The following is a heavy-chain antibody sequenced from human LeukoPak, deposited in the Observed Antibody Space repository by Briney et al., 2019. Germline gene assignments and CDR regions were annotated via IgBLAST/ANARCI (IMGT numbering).Heavy chain of an antibody. D-gene: IGHD2-2*02. CDR3: ARIQAVGVPVAIDAYYSYGMDV. CDR2: FIPNVGIP. CDR1: GATFSKNA. Sequence: ASVKVSCKASGATFSKNAISWVRQAPGQGLEWMGRFIPNVGIPTYAQKFQGRITIIADTSTNTAYMELSSLTSEDTAVYYCARIQAVGVPVAIDAYYSYGMDVWGQGTTVTVS. J-gene: IGHJ6*02. V-gene: IGHV1-69*04.